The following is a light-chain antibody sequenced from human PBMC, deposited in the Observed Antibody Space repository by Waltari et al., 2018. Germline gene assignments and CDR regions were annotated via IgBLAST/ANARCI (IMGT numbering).Light chain of an antibody. J-gene: IGKJ4*01. CDR2: KAS. CDR1: QSISSW. V-gene: IGKV1-5*03. Sequence: DIQMTQSPSTLSASVGDRVTITCRASQSISSWLAWYQQKPGKAPKLLIYKASTLESGVPSRFSVSGSGTEFTLTISSLQPDDFATYYCQQYNSYVLTFGGGTKVEIK. CDR3: QQYNSYVLT.